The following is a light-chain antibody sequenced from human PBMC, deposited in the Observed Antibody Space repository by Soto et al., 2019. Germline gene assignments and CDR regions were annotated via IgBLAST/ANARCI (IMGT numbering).Light chain of an antibody. CDR2: EAS. Sequence: GDRVTITCRASQSISGSVAWYKQKPGKAPNPLIYEASNLKSGGQSRFSGSGSGTEYTLTSSSLQPDDSASYYCQQYNRYWPFGQGPRVEIK. V-gene: IGKV1-5*03. CDR3: QQYNRYWP. J-gene: IGKJ1*01. CDR1: QSISGS.